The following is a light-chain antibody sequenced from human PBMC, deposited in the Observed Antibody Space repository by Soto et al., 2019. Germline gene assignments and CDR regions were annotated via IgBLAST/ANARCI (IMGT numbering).Light chain of an antibody. CDR2: DTS. V-gene: IGKV3-11*01. CDR3: QQRGT. CDR1: QSVSTY. J-gene: IGKJ3*01. Sequence: ELMFTQSPARLSLSPGERDTLSCRASQSVSTYLAWYQQKPGQAPSLLIYDTSYRAAGIPARFSGSGSGTDFTLTISSLEPEDLAVYYCQQRGTFGPGTKVDIK.